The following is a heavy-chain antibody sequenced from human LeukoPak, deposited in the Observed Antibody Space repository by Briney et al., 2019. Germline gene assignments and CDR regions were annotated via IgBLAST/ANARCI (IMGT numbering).Heavy chain of an antibody. D-gene: IGHD2-2*01. J-gene: IGHJ4*02. CDR2: INPSGGST. CDR3: ARDPSPNPPRYCSSTSCYPDAFFDY. V-gene: IGHV1-46*01. Sequence: GASVKVSCKASGYTFTSYYMHWVRQAPGQGLEWMGIINPSGGSTSYAQKFQGRVTMTRDTSTSTVYMELGSLRSEDTVVYCCARDPSPNPPRYCSSTSCYPDAFFDYWGQGTLVTVSS. CDR1: GYTFTSYY.